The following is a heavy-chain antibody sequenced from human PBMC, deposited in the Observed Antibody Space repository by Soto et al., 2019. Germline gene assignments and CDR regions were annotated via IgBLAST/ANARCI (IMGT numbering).Heavy chain of an antibody. Sequence: GGSLRLSCAASGFTVSSNYMSWVRQAPGKGLEWVSVIYSGGSTYYADSVKGRFTISRDNSKNTLYLQMNSLRAEDTAVYYCARDESSSGSPMIAFDIWGQGTMVTVS. V-gene: IGHV3-66*01. CDR3: ARDESSSGSPMIAFDI. D-gene: IGHD6-19*01. CDR2: IYSGGST. CDR1: GFTVSSNY. J-gene: IGHJ3*02.